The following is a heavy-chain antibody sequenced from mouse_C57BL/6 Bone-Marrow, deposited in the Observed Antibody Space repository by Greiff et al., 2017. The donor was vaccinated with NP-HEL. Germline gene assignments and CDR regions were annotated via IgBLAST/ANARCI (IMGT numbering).Heavy chain of an antibody. CDR1: GYSFTDYN. J-gene: IGHJ4*01. V-gene: IGHV1-39*01. Sequence: VQLQQSGPELVKPGASVKISCKASGYSFTDYNMNWVKQSNGKSLEWIGVINPNYGTTSYNQKFKGKATLTVDQSSSTAYMQLNSLTSEDSAVYYCASGGECEDSSGYLYAMDYWGQGTSVTVSS. CDR2: INPNYGTT. CDR3: ASGGECEDSSGYLYAMDY. D-gene: IGHD3-2*02.